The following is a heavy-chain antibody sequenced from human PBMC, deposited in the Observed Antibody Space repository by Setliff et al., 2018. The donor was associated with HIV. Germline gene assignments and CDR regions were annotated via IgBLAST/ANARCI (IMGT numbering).Heavy chain of an antibody. CDR2: IIPLYGTS. CDR3: ASASGYCRSGVCYIGVHKTPDKYYCDS. D-gene: IGHD2-8*01. V-gene: IGHV1-69*05. CDR1: GDTFSNSA. Sequence: SVKVSCKASGDTFSNSALTWVRQAPGQGLEWMGGIIPLYGTSKYAQKFQGRVAITTDELMTTAYMELTSLRSEDTAVYFCASASGYCRSGVCYIGVHKTPDKYYCDSWGQGTLVTVSS. J-gene: IGHJ4*02.